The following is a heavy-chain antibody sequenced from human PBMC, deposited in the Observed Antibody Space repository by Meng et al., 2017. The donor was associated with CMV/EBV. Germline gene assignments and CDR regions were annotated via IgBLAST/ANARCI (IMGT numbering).Heavy chain of an antibody. Sequence: YAISWVRQAPGQGLEWMGGIISIFGTANYAQKFQGRVTITTDESTSTAYMELSSLRSEDTAVYYCARGGGGQQQLVRHYYYYGMDVWGQGTTVTVSS. J-gene: IGHJ6*02. CDR1: YA. V-gene: IGHV1-69*05. D-gene: IGHD6-13*01. CDR2: IISIFGTA. CDR3: ARGGGGQQQLVRHYYYYGMDV.